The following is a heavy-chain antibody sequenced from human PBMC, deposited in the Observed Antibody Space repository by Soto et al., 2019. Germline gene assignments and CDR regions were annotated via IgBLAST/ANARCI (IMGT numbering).Heavy chain of an antibody. J-gene: IGHJ4*02. CDR1: GVTLRTCA. V-gene: IGHV3-23*01. CDR3: AKGSSTSYYSGLDY. CDR2: ISGTGDNT. Sequence: PRGACRLPYRASGVTLRTCAMIWVRQAPGKGLEWVSVISGTGDNTYYAGSVKGRFTISRDNSKNTLYLQMNSLRAEDTAIYYCAKGSSTSYYSGLDYWGQGS. D-gene: IGHD2-2*02.